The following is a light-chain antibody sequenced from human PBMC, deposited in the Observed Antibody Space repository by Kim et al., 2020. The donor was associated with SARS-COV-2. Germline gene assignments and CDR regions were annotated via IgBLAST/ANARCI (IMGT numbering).Light chain of an antibody. Sequence: SYELTQPPSVSVSPVQTASITCSGDKLGDKYACWYQQKPGQSPLLVIYQDTKRPSVIPERFSGSNSGNTATLTISGTQAMDEADYYCQAWDSSTGVFGPG. J-gene: IGLJ1*01. CDR2: QDT. CDR3: QAWDSSTGV. CDR1: KLGDKY. V-gene: IGLV3-1*01.